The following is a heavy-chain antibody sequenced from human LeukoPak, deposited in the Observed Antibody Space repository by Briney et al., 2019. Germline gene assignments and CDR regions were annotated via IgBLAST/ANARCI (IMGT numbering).Heavy chain of an antibody. D-gene: IGHD3-3*01. J-gene: IGHJ6*03. V-gene: IGHV3-33*06. Sequence: PGGSLRLSCAASGFTFSSYGMHWVRQAPGKGLEWVAVILSDGSKEFYTDSVKGRFTISRDNSKNTLYLQMNGLRAEDTAVYYLEKVFYAAEVLFLEFLLYYMDVWGKGPTVTVS. CDR3: EKVFYAAEVLFLEFLLYYMDV. CDR1: GFTFSSYG. CDR2: ILSDGSKE.